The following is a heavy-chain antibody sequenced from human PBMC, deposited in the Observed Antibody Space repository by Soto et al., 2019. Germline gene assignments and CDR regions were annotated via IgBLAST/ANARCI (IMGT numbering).Heavy chain of an antibody. CDR1: GNSFTSYW. J-gene: IGHJ4*02. D-gene: IGHD5-12*01. CDR2: IDPSDSYT. Sequence: PGESLKISCKGSGNSFTSYWISWVRQMPGKGLEWMGRIDPSDSYTNYSPSFQGHVTISADKSISTAYLQWSSLKASDTAMYYCARGVDIVATIPSYDYWGQGTLVTVSS. CDR3: ARGVDIVATIPSYDY. V-gene: IGHV5-10-1*01.